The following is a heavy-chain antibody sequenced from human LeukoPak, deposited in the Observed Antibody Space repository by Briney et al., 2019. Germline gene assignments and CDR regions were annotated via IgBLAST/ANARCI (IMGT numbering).Heavy chain of an antibody. CDR3: ASRLTTIRAFDI. J-gene: IGHJ3*02. Sequence: SETLSLTCTVSGGSISGSGYYWGWVRQLPGKGLEWIGSIYESGSTYYNPSLKSRVTISVDTSKNQFSLKLSSVTAADTAVYYCASRLTTIRAFDIWGQGTMVTVSS. V-gene: IGHV4-39*07. CDR2: IYESGST. D-gene: IGHD3-9*01. CDR1: GGSISGSGYY.